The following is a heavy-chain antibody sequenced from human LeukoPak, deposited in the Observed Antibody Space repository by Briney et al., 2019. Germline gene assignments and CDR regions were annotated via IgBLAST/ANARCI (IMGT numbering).Heavy chain of an antibody. CDR2: IYYTGST. V-gene: IGHV4-59*01. CDR1: GGSISGYY. CDR3: AKAVGGDGSGSL. Sequence: SETLSLTCTVSGGSISGYYWSWIRQPPGKGLAWIGYIYYTGSTNYIPSLKSRVTMSLDTSKNQFSLKLSSVTAADTAVYYCAKAVGGDGSGSLWGPGTLVTVSS. D-gene: IGHD3-10*01. J-gene: IGHJ4*02.